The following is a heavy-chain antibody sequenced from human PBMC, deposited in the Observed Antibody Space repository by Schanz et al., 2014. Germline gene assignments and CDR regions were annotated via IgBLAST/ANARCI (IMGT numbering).Heavy chain of an antibody. CDR1: GFTFSGFW. D-gene: IGHD6-25*01. V-gene: IGHV3-48*04. J-gene: IGHJ4*02. Sequence: EVQLLESGGGLVQPGGSLRLSCAASGFTFSGFWMTWVRQPPGRGLEWVSYIGNGGVTIYYADSVKGRFTISRDNAKNSLFLQMNSLRAEYTAVYYCARIRGSDFDYWAQGTLVTVSS. CDR2: IGNGGVTI. CDR3: ARIRGSDFDY.